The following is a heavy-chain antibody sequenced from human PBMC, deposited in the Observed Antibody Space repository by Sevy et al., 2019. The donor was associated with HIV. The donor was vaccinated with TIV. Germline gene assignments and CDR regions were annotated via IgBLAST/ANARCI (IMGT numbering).Heavy chain of an antibody. Sequence: ASVKVSCKASGYTFNNYYMHWVRQAPGQGLEWMGIMNPSGGSTSYAQKFQGRFTMTRDTSTSTVYMELSSLRSDDTAVYYCARGFTIFRVIPDYWGQGTLVTVSS. V-gene: IGHV1-46*02. CDR1: GYTFNNYY. J-gene: IGHJ4*02. CDR3: ARGFTIFRVIPDY. CDR2: MNPSGGST. D-gene: IGHD3-3*01.